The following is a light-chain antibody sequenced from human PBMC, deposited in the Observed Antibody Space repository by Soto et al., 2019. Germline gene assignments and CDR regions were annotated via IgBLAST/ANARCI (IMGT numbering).Light chain of an antibody. CDR1: QGIGSA. CDR2: DAS. Sequence: AIQLTQSPSSLSASVGDRVSITCRASQGIGSALAWYQLKPGAAPTLLIYDASTLESGVPSRFRGSRSGADFTLTISSLQPEDFPTYYCQNFRSSAISFGGGTKVDIK. J-gene: IGKJ4*01. V-gene: IGKV1-13*02. CDR3: QNFRSSAIS.